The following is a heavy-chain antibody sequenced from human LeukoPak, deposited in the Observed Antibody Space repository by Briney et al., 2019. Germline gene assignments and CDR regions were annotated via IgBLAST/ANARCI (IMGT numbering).Heavy chain of an antibody. CDR1: GDSIGSGGYY. CDR3: ARKRIRAARDDSVY. J-gene: IGHJ4*02. Sequence: PSETLSLTCSVSGDSIGSGGYYWSWIRQSPGKGLEWIGHIYHSGSTYYNPSLKSRVSISVDRSKNQFSLKLSSVTAADTAVYYCARKRIRAARDDSVYWGQGTLVTVSS. D-gene: IGHD6-6*01. V-gene: IGHV4-30-2*06. CDR2: IYHSGST.